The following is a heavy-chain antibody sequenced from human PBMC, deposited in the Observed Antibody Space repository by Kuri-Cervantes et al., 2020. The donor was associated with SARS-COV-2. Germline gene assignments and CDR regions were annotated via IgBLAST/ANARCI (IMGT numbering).Heavy chain of an antibody. CDR2: ISYDGSNK. CDR3: ATDLSGSYGGSIDY. V-gene: IGHV3-30-3*01. J-gene: IGHJ4*02. CDR1: GFTFSSYA. Sequence: GESLKISCAASGFTFSSYAMHWVRQAPGKGLEWVAVISYDGSNKYYADSVKGRFTISRDNSKNTLYLQMNSLRAEDTAVYYCATDLSGSYGGSIDYWGQGTLVTVSS. D-gene: IGHD1-26*01.